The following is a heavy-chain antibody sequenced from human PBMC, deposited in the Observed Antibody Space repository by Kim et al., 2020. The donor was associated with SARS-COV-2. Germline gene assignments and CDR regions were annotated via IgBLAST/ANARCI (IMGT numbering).Heavy chain of an antibody. D-gene: IGHD3-22*01. CDR2: IKQDGSEK. V-gene: IGHV3-7*01. Sequence: GGSLRLSCAASGFTFSSYWMSWVRQAPGKGLEWVANIKQDGSEKYYVDSVKGRFTISRDNAKNSLYLQMNSLRAEDTAVYYCARGTMMDTDAFDIWGQGTMVTVSS. J-gene: IGHJ3*02. CDR1: GFTFSSYW. CDR3: ARGTMMDTDAFDI.